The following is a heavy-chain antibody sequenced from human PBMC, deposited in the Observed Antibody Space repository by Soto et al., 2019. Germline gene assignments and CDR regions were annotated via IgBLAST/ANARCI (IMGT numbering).Heavy chain of an antibody. V-gene: IGHV3-49*04. CDR3: TRDYRYSSSSGYFDY. D-gene: IGHD6-6*01. CDR2: IRSKAYGGTT. J-gene: IGHJ4*02. Sequence: GGSLRLSCTASGFTFGDYAMSWVRQAPGKGLEWVGFIRSKAYGGTTEYAASVKGRFTISRDDSKSIAYLQMNSLKTEVTAVYYCTRDYRYSSSSGYFDYWGQGTLVTVSS. CDR1: GFTFGDYA.